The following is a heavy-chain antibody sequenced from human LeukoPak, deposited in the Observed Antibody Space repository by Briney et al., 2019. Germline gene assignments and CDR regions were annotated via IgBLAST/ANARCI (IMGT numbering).Heavy chain of an antibody. V-gene: IGHV4-31*03. CDR3: ASPPTALRAFEY. D-gene: IGHD2-21*02. Sequence: SSQTLSLTCTVSGGSISSGGYYWSWIRQHPGKGLEWIGYNYYSGSTYYHPSLKSRVTILVNTSKNQFSLKLSFVTAADTAVYYCASPPTALRAFEYGAQGPRVTVPS. J-gene: IGHJ4*02. CDR1: GGSISSGGYY. CDR2: NYYSGST.